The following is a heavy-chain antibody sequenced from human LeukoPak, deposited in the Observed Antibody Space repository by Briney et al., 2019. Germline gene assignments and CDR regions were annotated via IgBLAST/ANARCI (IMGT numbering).Heavy chain of an antibody. CDR1: GGSISSSSYY. Sequence: SETLSLTCTVSGGSISSSSYYWGWIRQPPGKGLEWIGSIYYSGSTYYNPSLKSRVTISVDTSKNQFSLKLSSVTAADTAVYYCARRPDYDFWSANSGWFDPWGQGTRVTVSS. D-gene: IGHD3-3*01. J-gene: IGHJ5*02. CDR3: ARRPDYDFWSANSGWFDP. CDR2: IYYSGST. V-gene: IGHV4-39*01.